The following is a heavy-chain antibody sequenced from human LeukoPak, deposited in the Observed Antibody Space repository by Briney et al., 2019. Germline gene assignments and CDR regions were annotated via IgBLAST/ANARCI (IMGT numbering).Heavy chain of an antibody. V-gene: IGHV3-7*04. Sequence: PGGSLRLSCAASGFSFSSFWMGWVPQVSGKGLEWVANIKEDGSKKQYVESLKGRFPIARDNAKNSLYLQMNSLRVEDTGIYYCARAIGGYNVMDVWGQGTTVTVSS. J-gene: IGHJ6*02. CDR3: ARAIGGYNVMDV. CDR1: GFSFSSFW. CDR2: IKEDGSKK. D-gene: IGHD2-15*01.